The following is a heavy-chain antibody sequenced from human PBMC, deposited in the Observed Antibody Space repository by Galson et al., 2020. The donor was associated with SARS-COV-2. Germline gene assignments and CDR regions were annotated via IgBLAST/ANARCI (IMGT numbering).Heavy chain of an antibody. J-gene: IGHJ3*02. D-gene: IGHD6-13*01. CDR2: TYYRSQWST. Sequence: SQTLSLTCAISGDSVSSNSAAWNWIRQSPSRGLEWLGRTYYRSQWSTDYAVSVKSRITINPDTSKNQFSLQLNSVTPEDTAIYYCAGRVAGAGSHDSWGQGTMVVVSS. V-gene: IGHV6-1*01. CDR1: GDSVSSNSAA. CDR3: AGRVAGAGSHDS.